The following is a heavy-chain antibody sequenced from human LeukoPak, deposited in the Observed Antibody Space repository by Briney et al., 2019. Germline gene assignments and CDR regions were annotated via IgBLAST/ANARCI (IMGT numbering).Heavy chain of an antibody. CDR3: ARGEMATVFL. J-gene: IGHJ4*02. CDR1: GGSINDYY. V-gene: IGHV4-59*01. Sequence: SETLSLTCTVSGGSINDYYWAWIRQPPGKGLEWIGYIYYSESTNYNPSLKGRVTISIDPSKTQFSLRLNSVTAADTAVYFCARGEMATVFLWGQGTLVTVSS. CDR2: IYYSEST. D-gene: IGHD5-24*01.